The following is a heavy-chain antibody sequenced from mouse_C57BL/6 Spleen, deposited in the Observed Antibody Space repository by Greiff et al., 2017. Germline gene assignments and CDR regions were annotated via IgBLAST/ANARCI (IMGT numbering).Heavy chain of an antibody. CDR1: GYTFTSYT. J-gene: IGHJ2*01. CDR2: INPSSGYT. V-gene: IGHV1-4*01. Sequence: QVQLQQSGAELARPGASVKMSCKASGYTFTSYTMHWVKQRPGQGLEWIGYINPSSGYTKYNQKFKDKATLTADKSSSPAYLQLSSLTSEDSAVYYCARDYYDSSLDYWGQGTTLTVSS. D-gene: IGHD1-1*01. CDR3: ARDYYDSSLDY.